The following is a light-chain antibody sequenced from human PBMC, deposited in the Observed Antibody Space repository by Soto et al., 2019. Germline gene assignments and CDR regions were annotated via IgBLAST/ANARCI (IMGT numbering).Light chain of an antibody. CDR3: SSYTTTNTWV. J-gene: IGLJ3*02. CDR1: SSDIGYSMY. Sequence: QSVLTQPASVSGSPGQSITISCTGTSSDIGYSMYVSWLQQHPGKAPTSLIYEVTTRSSGVSNRYSGSKSGNTASLTISGLQPEDEAYYYCSSYTTTNTWVFGGGTKLTVL. V-gene: IGLV2-14*01. CDR2: EVT.